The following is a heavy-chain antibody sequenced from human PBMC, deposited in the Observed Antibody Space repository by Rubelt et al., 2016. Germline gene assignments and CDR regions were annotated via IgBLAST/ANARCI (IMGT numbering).Heavy chain of an antibody. V-gene: IGHV4-34*01. Sequence: GEINHSGSTNYNPSLKSRVTISVDTSKNQFSLKLSSVTAADTAVYYCASGSSSGDNWFDPWGQGTLVTVSS. CDR3: ASGSSSGDNWFDP. CDR2: INHSGST. J-gene: IGHJ5*02. D-gene: IGHD6-6*01.